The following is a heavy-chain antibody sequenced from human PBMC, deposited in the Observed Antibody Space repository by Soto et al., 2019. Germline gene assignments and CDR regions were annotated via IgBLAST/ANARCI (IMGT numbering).Heavy chain of an antibody. Sequence: GGSLRLSCAASGFTFSSYWMSWVRQAPGKGLEWVANIKPDGSQKYYVDSVKGRFTISRDNAKSSLYLQMNSLRAEDTAVYYCARDGGHYYDFDFWGQGTLVTVSS. J-gene: IGHJ4*02. V-gene: IGHV3-7*01. CDR2: IKPDGSQK. CDR3: ARDGGHYYDFDF. CDR1: GFTFSSYW. D-gene: IGHD3-22*01.